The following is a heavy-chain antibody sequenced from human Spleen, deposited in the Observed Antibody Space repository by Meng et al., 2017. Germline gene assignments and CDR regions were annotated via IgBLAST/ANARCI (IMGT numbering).Heavy chain of an antibody. CDR1: GFTLSSYE. Sequence: GESLKISCAASGFTLSSYEMHWVRQAPGKGLDWVSSISSTNTYIYYADSVKGRFTISRDNAKNSLYLQMNSLRAEDTGVYYCARVVAATGRFLDYWGQGTLVTVSS. CDR2: ISSTNTYI. J-gene: IGHJ4*02. D-gene: IGHD6-13*01. V-gene: IGHV3-21*01. CDR3: ARVVAATGRFLDY.